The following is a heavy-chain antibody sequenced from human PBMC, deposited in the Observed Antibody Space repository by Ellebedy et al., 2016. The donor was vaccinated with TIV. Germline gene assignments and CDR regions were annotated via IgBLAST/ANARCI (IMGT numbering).Heavy chain of an antibody. CDR3: ARAVVPAAISGWFNP. Sequence: GGSLRLSXAASGFTFSSSSMNWVRQAPGKGLEWFSSISSSSSYIYYADSVKGRFTISRDNAKNSLYLQMNSLRAEDTAVYYCARAVVPAAISGWFNPWGQGTLVTVSS. D-gene: IGHD2-2*02. CDR2: ISSSSSYI. CDR1: GFTFSSSS. J-gene: IGHJ5*02. V-gene: IGHV3-21*01.